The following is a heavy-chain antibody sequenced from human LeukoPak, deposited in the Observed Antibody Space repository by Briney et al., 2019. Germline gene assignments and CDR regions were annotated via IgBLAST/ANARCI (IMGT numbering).Heavy chain of an antibody. CDR1: GYSISSGYY. V-gene: IGHV4-38-2*02. Sequence: SETLSLTCTVSGYSISSGYYWGWIRQPPGKGLEWIGSIYHSGSTYYNPSLKSRVTISVDTSKNQFSLKLSSVTAADTAVYYCARVSDIVVVPAAMSFDYWGQGTLVTVSS. CDR3: ARVSDIVVVPAAMSFDY. CDR2: IYHSGST. D-gene: IGHD2-2*01. J-gene: IGHJ4*02.